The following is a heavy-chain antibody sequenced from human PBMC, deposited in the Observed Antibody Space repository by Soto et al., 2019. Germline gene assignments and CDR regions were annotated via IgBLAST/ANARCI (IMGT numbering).Heavy chain of an antibody. J-gene: IGHJ6*02. Sequence: EVQLVESGGGSVQPGESLRLSCAASGFSFRDYDMHWVRQRKGKGLEWVSALGAARDPYYVGSVKGRFSVSRDNAQNSLFLQRNNLRVDDTAVYFCASAYLGRLPRRADYYYAMDVWGRGTTVTVSS. D-gene: IGHD1-26*01. CDR2: LGAARDP. CDR3: ASAYLGRLPRRADYYYAMDV. V-gene: IGHV3-13*05. CDR1: GFSFRDYD.